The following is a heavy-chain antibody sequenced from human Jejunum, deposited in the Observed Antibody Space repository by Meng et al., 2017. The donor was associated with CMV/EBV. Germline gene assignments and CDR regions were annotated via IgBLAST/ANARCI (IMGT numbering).Heavy chain of an antibody. V-gene: IGHV4-39*07. Sequence: TISPYYWAWIRQSPGQGLEWIGTIYYSGTTFYNSSLKSRATISVDTSKNQFSLGLTSVTAADTAVYYCARAPRVVVLLTQGGAFDIWSQGTLVTVSS. CDR1: TISPYY. J-gene: IGHJ3*02. CDR3: ARAPRVVVLLTQGGAFDI. CDR2: IYYSGTT. D-gene: IGHD2/OR15-2a*01.